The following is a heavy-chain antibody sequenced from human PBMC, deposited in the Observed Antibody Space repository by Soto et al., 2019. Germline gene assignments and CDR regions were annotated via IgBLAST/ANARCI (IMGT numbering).Heavy chain of an antibody. CDR3: ARDLLYCGGDCYHDAFDI. Sequence: QVQLVQSGAEVKKPGASVKVSCKASGYTFTTYGISWVRQAPGQGLEWMGWISTYSDDRNYAQKVQGRVTMTADTSTSTAYMELRSLRSDDTAVYYCARDLLYCGGDCYHDAFDIWGQGTMVTVSS. CDR1: GYTFTTYG. V-gene: IGHV1-18*01. J-gene: IGHJ3*02. D-gene: IGHD2-21*02. CDR2: ISTYSDDR.